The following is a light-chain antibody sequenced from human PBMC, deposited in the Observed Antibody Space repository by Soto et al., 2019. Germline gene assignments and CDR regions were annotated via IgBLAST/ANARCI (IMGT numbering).Light chain of an antibody. V-gene: IGKV1-33*01. J-gene: IGKJ5*01. Sequence: DIQMTQSPSSLSASVGDRFTMNCRSSQGISIYLNWFQQKPGKAPELLINDASNLQAGVPSRFSGSGSGTHFTLIINSLQPEDIATYYCQQHDDFPTFGQGTRLEI. CDR3: QQHDDFPT. CDR2: DAS. CDR1: QGISIY.